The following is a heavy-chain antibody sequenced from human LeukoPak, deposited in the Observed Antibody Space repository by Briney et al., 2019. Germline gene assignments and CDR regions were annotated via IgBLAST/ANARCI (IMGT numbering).Heavy chain of an antibody. CDR3: ATDGSYVVVPSLGMDV. Sequence: ASVKVSCKVSGYTLTELSMHWVRQAPGKGLEWMGGFDPEDGETIYAQKFKGRVTMTEDTSTDTAYMELSSLRSEDTAVYYCATDGSYVVVPSLGMDVWGQGTTVTVSS. D-gene: IGHD2-2*01. CDR1: GYTLTELS. CDR2: FDPEDGET. V-gene: IGHV1-24*01. J-gene: IGHJ6*02.